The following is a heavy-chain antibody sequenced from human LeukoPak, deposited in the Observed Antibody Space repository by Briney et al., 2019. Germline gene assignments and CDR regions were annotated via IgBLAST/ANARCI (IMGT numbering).Heavy chain of an antibody. CDR3: AKDAVVRGVRPYYFDY. V-gene: IGHV3-48*03. Sequence: PGGSLRLSCAASGFTFSGYEMNWVRQAPGKGLEWVSYISSSGSTIHYADSVKGRFTISRDNVKNSLYLQMNSLRAEDTASYFCAKDAVVRGVRPYYFDYWGLGTLVTVSS. J-gene: IGHJ4*02. D-gene: IGHD3-10*01. CDR1: GFTFSGYE. CDR2: ISSSGSTI.